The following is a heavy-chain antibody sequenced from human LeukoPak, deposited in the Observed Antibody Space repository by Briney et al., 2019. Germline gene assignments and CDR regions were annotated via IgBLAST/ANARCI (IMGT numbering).Heavy chain of an antibody. CDR2: ISYDGSNK. J-gene: IGHJ4*02. CDR3: ARHSGYYDILTGGVFDY. D-gene: IGHD3-9*01. CDR1: GFTFSSYA. V-gene: IGHV3-30*01. Sequence: QPGRSLRLSCAASGFTFSSYAMHWVRQAPGKGLEWVAVISYDGSNKYYADSVKGRFTISRGNSKNTLYLQMNSLRAEDTAVYYCARHSGYYDILTGGVFDYWGQGTLVTVSS.